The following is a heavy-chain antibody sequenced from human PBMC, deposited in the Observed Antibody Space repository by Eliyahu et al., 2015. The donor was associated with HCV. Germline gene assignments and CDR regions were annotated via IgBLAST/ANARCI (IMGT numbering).Heavy chain of an antibody. Sequence: EVQLLESGGGLVQPGGSLRLSCAASGFTFSSYXISWVRQAPGKGLEWVSAISGSGGSTYYADSVKGRFTISRDNSKNTLYLQMNSLRAEDTAVYYCAKVSREWGYSYGVENYYFDYWGQGTLVTVSS. CDR1: GFTFSSYX. CDR2: ISGSGGST. V-gene: IGHV3-23*01. CDR3: AKVSREWGYSYGVENYYFDY. J-gene: IGHJ4*02. D-gene: IGHD5-18*01.